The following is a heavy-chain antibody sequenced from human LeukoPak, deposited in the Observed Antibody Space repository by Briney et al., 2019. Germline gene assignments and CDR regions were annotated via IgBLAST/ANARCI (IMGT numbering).Heavy chain of an antibody. CDR3: ARGRSMGLRLGELSFIDY. D-gene: IGHD3-16*02. CDR1: GYSISSGYY. V-gene: IGHV4-38-2*01. J-gene: IGHJ4*02. Sequence: SETLSLTCAVSGYSISSGYYWGWIRQPPGKGLEWIGSIYHSGSTYYNPSLKSRVTISVDTSKNQFSLKLSSVTAADTAVYYCARGRSMGLRLGELSFIDYWGQGTLVTVSS. CDR2: IYHSGST.